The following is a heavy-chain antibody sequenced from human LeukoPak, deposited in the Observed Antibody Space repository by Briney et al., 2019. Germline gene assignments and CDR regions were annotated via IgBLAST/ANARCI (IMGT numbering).Heavy chain of an antibody. CDR1: GYTFTSYG. D-gene: IGHD2-2*01. CDR3: ARSRALYCSSTSCYGVGAFDI. CDR2: ISAYNGNT. J-gene: IGHJ3*02. V-gene: IGHV1-18*01. Sequence: ASVKVSCKASGYTFTSYGISWVRQAPGQGLEWMGWISAYNGNTNYAQKLQGRVTMTTDTSTSTAYMELRSLRSDDTAVYYCARSRALYCSSTSCYGVGAFDIWGQGTMVTVSS.